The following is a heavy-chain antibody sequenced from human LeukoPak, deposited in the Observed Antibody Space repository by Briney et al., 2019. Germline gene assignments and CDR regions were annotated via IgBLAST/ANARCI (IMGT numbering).Heavy chain of an antibody. D-gene: IGHD3-16*01. V-gene: IGHV4-59*01. CDR1: DDSISDYY. J-gene: IGHJ4*02. Sequence: SETLSLTCTVSDDSISDYYRGWIRQPPGKGLEWIGYFHNSGTSTYNPSLKSRVTISADTSKNQFSLKPNSLTTADTAVYYCTRGAGWLIDYWGQGILVTVSS. CDR3: TRGAGWLIDY. CDR2: FHNSGTS.